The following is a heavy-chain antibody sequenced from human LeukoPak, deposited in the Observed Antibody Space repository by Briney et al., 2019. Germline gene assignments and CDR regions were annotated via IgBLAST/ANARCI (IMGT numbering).Heavy chain of an antibody. CDR3: SREGSEGSVVVPTTTAFDL. D-gene: IGHD2-2*01. CDR2: IQYNGNNK. J-gene: IGHJ3*01. Sequence: PGGSLRLSCAASGFTFSTYGMHWVRQAPGKGREWVAFIQYNGNNKYYADSVKGRFTISRDNSRNTLYLQMTSLRAEDTAVYYCSREGSEGSVVVPTTTAFDLWGQGTMVTVSS. V-gene: IGHV3-30*02. CDR1: GFTFSTYG.